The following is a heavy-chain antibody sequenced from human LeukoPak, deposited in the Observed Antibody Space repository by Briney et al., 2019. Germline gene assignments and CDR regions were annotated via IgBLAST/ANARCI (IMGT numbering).Heavy chain of an antibody. CDR1: GFTFSDAW. J-gene: IGHJ4*02. Sequence: GGSLRLSCAASGFTFSDAWMNWVRLAPGKGLEWVGRIKSRNRGETVDYAAPVKGRFTISRDDSKTTVYLRMSSLKTEDTDIYYCTTDGSTTLSNTFDYWGQGTLVTVSS. V-gene: IGHV3-15*01. CDR2: IKSRNRGETV. CDR3: TTDGSTTLSNTFDY. D-gene: IGHD1-26*01.